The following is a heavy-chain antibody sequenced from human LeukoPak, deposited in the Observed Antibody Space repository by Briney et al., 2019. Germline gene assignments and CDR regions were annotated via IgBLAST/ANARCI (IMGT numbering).Heavy chain of an antibody. CDR3: AKAIEMTIIRGISFDY. V-gene: IGHV3-23*01. Sequence: GGSLRLSCAASGFTFTSFAMSWVRQAPGQGLEWVSTISGSGGSTYYADSVKGRFTTSRDNSKNMLYLQMNSLRAEDTAVYYCAKAIEMTIIRGISFDYWGQGTLVTVSS. J-gene: IGHJ4*02. CDR2: ISGSGGST. D-gene: IGHD5-24*01. CDR1: GFTFTSFA.